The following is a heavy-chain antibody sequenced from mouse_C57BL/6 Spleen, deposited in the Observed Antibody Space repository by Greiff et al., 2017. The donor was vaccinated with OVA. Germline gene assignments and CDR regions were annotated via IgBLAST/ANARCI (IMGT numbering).Heavy chain of an antibody. J-gene: IGHJ2*01. CDR3: AREIAYFDY. Sequence: QVQLKQPGAELVKPGASVKLSCKASGYTFTSYWMHWVKQRPGRGLEWIGRIDPNSGGSKYNEKFKSKATLTVDKPSSTAYMQLSSLTSEDSAVYYCAREIAYFDYWGQGTTLTVSS. CDR2: IDPNSGGS. CDR1: GYTFTSYW. V-gene: IGHV1-72*01.